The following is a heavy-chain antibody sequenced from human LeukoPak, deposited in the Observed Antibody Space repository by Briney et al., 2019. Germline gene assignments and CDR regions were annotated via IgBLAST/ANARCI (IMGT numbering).Heavy chain of an antibody. Sequence: GGSLRLSCAVSGITLSNYGMSWVRQAPGKGLEWVAGISDRGGSTNYADSVKGRFTISRDNSKNTLYLQMNSLRAEDTAVYFCAKRGVVIRAVIIVGFHKEAYYFDYWGQGALVTVSS. CDR3: AKRGVVIRAVIIVGFHKEAYYFDY. CDR1: GITLSNYG. D-gene: IGHD3-10*01. V-gene: IGHV3-23*01. J-gene: IGHJ4*02. CDR2: ISDRGGST.